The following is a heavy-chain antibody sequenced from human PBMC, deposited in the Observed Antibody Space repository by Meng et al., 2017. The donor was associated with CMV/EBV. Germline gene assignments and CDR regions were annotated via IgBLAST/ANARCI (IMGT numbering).Heavy chain of an antibody. Sequence: QLSPQHPGPGLLKTSETLSLTCTVSGGSISSSSYYWGWIRQPPGKGLEWIGSIYYSGSTYYNPSLKSRVTISVDTSKNQFSLKLSSVTAADTAVYYCVTWLWFGELSGYYFDYWGQGTLVTVAS. J-gene: IGHJ4*02. D-gene: IGHD3-10*01. CDR2: IYYSGST. CDR3: VTWLWFGELSGYYFDY. V-gene: IGHV4-39*07. CDR1: GGSISSSSYY.